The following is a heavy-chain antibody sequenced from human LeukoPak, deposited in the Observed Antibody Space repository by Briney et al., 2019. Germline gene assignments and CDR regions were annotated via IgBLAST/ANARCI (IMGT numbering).Heavy chain of an antibody. CDR2: IYYSGTT. CDR3: ARYLRRDSSSWYNWFDP. D-gene: IGHD6-13*01. Sequence: SETLSLTCTVSGGTISTYYWNWIRQPPGKGLEWIGYIYYSGTTNYNPSLKSRVTISVDTSKNQFSLKLSSVTAADTAVYYCARYLRRDSSSWYNWFDPWGQGTLVTVSS. J-gene: IGHJ5*02. V-gene: IGHV4-59*01. CDR1: GGTISTYY.